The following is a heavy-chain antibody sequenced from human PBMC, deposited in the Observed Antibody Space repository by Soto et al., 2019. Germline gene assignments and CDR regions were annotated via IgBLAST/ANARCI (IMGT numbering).Heavy chain of an antibody. D-gene: IGHD3-10*01. CDR2: INAGNGNT. CDR1: GYTFTSYA. Sequence: QVQLVQSGAEVKKPGASVKVSCKASGYTFTSYAMHWVRQAPGQRLEWMGWINAGNGNTKYSQKFQGRVTITRDTSASTAYMELSSLRSEDTAVYYCARDPYYYGSGSYGWFDPWGQGTLVTVSS. V-gene: IGHV1-3*01. J-gene: IGHJ5*02. CDR3: ARDPYYYGSGSYGWFDP.